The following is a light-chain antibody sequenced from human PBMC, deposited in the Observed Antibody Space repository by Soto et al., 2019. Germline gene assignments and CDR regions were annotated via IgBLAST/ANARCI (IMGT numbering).Light chain of an antibody. CDR1: QSVSSSY. CDR3: QQFGA. V-gene: IGKV3-20*01. Sequence: EIVLTQSPGTLSLSPGERATLSCRASQSVSSSYLAWYQQKPGQAPRLLIYGASSRATGIPDRFSGSGSGTDFTLTISRLEPKDFAVYYCQQFGAFGPGTKVDIK. CDR2: GAS. J-gene: IGKJ3*01.